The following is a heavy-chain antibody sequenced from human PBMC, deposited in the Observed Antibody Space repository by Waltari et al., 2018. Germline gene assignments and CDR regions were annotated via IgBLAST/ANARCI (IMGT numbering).Heavy chain of an antibody. CDR2: INDSGRT. D-gene: IGHD3-3*01. CDR3: ARVFGYYYYYMDV. J-gene: IGHJ6*03. V-gene: IGHV4-34*02. Sequence: QVQLQQWGAGLLKPSETLSLTCDVSGGSLSGYHWTWVRQPPGKGLEWIGEINDSGRTTDNPSLESRVTVSRDTANNQFSLRVRSVTAADTAVYYCARVFGYYYYYMDVWGKGTTVTIS. CDR1: GGSLSGYH.